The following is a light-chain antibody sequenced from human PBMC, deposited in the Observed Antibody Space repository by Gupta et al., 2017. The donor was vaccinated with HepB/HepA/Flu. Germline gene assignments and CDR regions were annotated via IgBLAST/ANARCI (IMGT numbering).Light chain of an antibody. Sequence: SVLTPPPSASGTPGQRVTISCSGSSSNIGSNYVYWYQQLPGTAPKLLIYRNNQRPSGVPDRFSGSKSGTSASLAISGLRSEDEADYYCAAWDDSLSGWVFGGGTKLNVL. V-gene: IGLV1-47*01. J-gene: IGLJ3*02. CDR2: RNN. CDR1: SSNIGSNY. CDR3: AAWDDSLSGWV.